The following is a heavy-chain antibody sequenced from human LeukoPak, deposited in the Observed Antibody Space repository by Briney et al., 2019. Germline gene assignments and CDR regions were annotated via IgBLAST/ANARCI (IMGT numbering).Heavy chain of an antibody. D-gene: IGHD5-24*01. V-gene: IGHV3-74*01. J-gene: IGHJ4*02. Sequence: GGSLRLSCAASGFTFSSYWMHWVRQAPGKGLVWVSRINSDGSSTNYADSVKGRFSISRDNPKNTLYLHMHSLRADDTAVYYCAREEEMATNTDYWGQGTLVTVSS. CDR1: GFTFSSYW. CDR3: AREEEMATNTDY. CDR2: INSDGSST.